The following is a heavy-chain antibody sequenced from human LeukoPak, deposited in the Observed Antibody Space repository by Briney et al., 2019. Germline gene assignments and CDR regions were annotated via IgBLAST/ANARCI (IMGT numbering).Heavy chain of an antibody. V-gene: IGHV3-33*01. CDR3: ARDRGGSYFFPDY. Sequence: GRPLTLSCAASGFTYRGYGMHWLRQPPGKGLEGVAVLWNDGSDKYYVDSVKGRFTISRDNTKNTLYLQMISPRAEDTAVYYCARDRGGSYFFPDYWGQGTLVTVSS. J-gene: IGHJ4*02. D-gene: IGHD3-10*01. CDR2: LWNDGSDK. CDR1: GFTYRGYG.